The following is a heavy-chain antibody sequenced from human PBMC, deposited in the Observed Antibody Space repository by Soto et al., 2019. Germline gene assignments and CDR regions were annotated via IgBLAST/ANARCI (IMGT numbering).Heavy chain of an antibody. V-gene: IGHV4-39*01. Sequence: SETLSLTCIVSGESISSSSYYWGWIRQPPGKGLEWIGSIYYSGRTYYNPSFKIRVTISIGTSKNQFSLKLSSVTATDTAVYYCARQRTTVVTQAYFDHWGQGALVTVSS. CDR2: IYYSGRT. CDR3: ARQRTTVVTQAYFDH. CDR1: GESISSSSYY. D-gene: IGHD2-21*02. J-gene: IGHJ4*02.